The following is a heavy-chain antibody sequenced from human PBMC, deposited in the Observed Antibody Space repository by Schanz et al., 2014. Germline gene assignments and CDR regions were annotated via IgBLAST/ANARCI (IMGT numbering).Heavy chain of an antibody. D-gene: IGHD6-6*01. CDR2: ISNSGYTI. J-gene: IGHJ6*02. CDR1: GFTFSDYY. Sequence: QVQLVESGGGLVKPGGSLRLSCAASGFTFSDYYMNWLRQAPGTGLEWVSYISNSGYTIYYADSVKGRFTISRDNAKNSLYLQMNSLRAEDTAVYYCARAPPPYSSSPYYWYYGMDVWGQGTTVTVSS. V-gene: IGHV3-11*01. CDR3: ARAPPPYSSSPYYWYYGMDV.